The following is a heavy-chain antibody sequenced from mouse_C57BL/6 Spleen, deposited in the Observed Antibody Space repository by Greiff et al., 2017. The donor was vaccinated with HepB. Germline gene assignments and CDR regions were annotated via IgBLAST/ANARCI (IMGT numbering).Heavy chain of an antibody. J-gene: IGHJ4*01. CDR3: ARLGQRYYAMDD. D-gene: IGHD4-1*01. Sequence: VQLQQPGAELVQPGASVKVSCKASGYTFTSYWMHWVKPRPGQGLEWIGRIHPSDSDTNYNQKFKGKATLTVDKSSSTAYMQLSSLTSEDSAVYYCARLGQRYYAMDDWGQGTSVTVSS. CDR1: GYTFTSYW. CDR2: IHPSDSDT. V-gene: IGHV1-74*01.